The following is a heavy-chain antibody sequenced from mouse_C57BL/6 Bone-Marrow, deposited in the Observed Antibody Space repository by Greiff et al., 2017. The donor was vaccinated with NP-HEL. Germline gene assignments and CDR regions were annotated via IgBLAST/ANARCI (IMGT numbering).Heavy chain of an antibody. Sequence: VQLKESGAELARPGASVKLSCKASGYTFTSYGISWVKQRTGQGLEWIGEIYPRSGNTYYNEKFKGKATLTADKSSSTAYMELRSLTSEDSAVYFCARENFRAWFAYWGQGTLVTVSA. CDR1: GYTFTSYG. CDR2: IYPRSGNT. CDR3: ARENFRAWFAY. V-gene: IGHV1-81*01. J-gene: IGHJ3*01.